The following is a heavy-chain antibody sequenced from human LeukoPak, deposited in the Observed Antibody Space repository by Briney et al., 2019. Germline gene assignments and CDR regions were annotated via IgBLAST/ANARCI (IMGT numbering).Heavy chain of an antibody. V-gene: IGHV3-21*01. D-gene: IGHD2-2*01. Sequence: GGSLRLSCAASGFTFSSHRMNWVRQAPGKGLEWVSSISPSGNYIYYADSLEGRFTISRDNAKNSLYLQMNSLRAEDTAVYYCARDLSSSTSCYSYWGQGTLVTVSS. CDR2: ISPSGNYI. CDR3: ARDLSSSTSCYSY. J-gene: IGHJ4*02. CDR1: GFTFSSHR.